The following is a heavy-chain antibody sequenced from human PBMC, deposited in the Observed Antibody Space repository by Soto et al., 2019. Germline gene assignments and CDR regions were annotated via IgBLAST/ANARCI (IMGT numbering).Heavy chain of an antibody. Sequence: KASETLSLTCAVYGGSFSGYYWSRIRQPPGKGLEWIGEINHSGSTSYNPSLKSRVTISVDTSKNQFSLKLSSVTAADTAVYYCARATLRYYYYYGMDVWGQGTTVTVSS. J-gene: IGHJ6*02. CDR2: INHSGST. CDR1: GGSFSGYY. V-gene: IGHV4-34*01. CDR3: ARATLRYYYYYGMDV.